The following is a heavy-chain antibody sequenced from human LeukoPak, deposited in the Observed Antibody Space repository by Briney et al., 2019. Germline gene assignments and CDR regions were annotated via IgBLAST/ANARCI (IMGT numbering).Heavy chain of an antibody. Sequence: ASVKVSCKASGYTFTSYYMHWVRQAPGQGLEWMGIINPSGGSTSYAQKFQGRVTMTRDTSTSTVYMELSSLRSEDTAVYYCARAIGAYCGGDCYTGVDYWGQGTLVTVSS. CDR2: INPSGGST. V-gene: IGHV1-46*01. J-gene: IGHJ4*02. CDR1: GYTFTSYY. CDR3: ARAIGAYCGGDCYTGVDY. D-gene: IGHD2-21*01.